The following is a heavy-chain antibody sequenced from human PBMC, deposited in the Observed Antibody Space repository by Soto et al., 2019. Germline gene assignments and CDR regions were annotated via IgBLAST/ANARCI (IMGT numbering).Heavy chain of an antibody. V-gene: IGHV4-61*01. CDR1: GGSVSSGSYY. J-gene: IGHJ5*02. CDR2: IYYSGST. Sequence: PSETLSLTCTVSGGSVSSGSYYWSWIRQPPGKGLEWIGYIYYSGSTNYNPSLKSRVTISVDTSKNQFSLKLSSVTAADTAVYYCAREGAFLTSGWFDPWGQGTLVTV. D-gene: IGHD1-26*01. CDR3: AREGAFLTSGWFDP.